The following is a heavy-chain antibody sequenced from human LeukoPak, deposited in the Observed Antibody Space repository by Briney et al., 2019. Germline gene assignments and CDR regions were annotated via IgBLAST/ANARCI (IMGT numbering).Heavy chain of an antibody. CDR2: INPNSGGT. J-gene: IGHJ4*02. V-gene: IGHV1-2*06. Sequence: ASVKVSCKASGGTFSRYAISWVRQAPGQGLEWMGRINPNSGGTNYAQKFQGRVTMTRDTSISTAYMELSRLRSDDTAVYYCARGRGYSGSWGQGTLVTVSS. CDR3: ARGRGYSGS. D-gene: IGHD5-12*01. CDR1: GGTFSRYA.